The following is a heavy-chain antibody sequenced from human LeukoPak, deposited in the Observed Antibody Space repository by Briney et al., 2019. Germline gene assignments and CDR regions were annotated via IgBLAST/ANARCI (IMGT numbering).Heavy chain of an antibody. J-gene: IGHJ4*02. Sequence: PGGSLRLSCAASGFTFSSYWMSWVRQAPGKGLEWVANIKQDGSEKYYVDSVRGRFTIYRDNAKNSLYLQMKSLRAEDTAVYYCAREKWSFDYWGQGTLVTVSS. CDR1: GFTFSSYW. D-gene: IGHD2-15*01. V-gene: IGHV3-7*01. CDR2: IKQDGSEK. CDR3: AREKWSFDY.